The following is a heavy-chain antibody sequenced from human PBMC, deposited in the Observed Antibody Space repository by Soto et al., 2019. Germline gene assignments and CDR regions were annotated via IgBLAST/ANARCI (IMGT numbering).Heavy chain of an antibody. CDR1: GFTFSDYD. V-gene: IGHV3-21*01. CDR2: ITSNSIYK. J-gene: IGHJ6*02. Sequence: EVQLVESGGGLVKPGGSLRLSCAASGFTFSDYDMTWVRQAPGKGLEWVSSITSNSIYKYSADSLKGRFTISRDNAKNTLFLQINSLRAEYTAVYYCARDLSGGNYYYHGLDVWGQGTTVTVSS. D-gene: IGHD1-26*01. CDR3: ARDLSGGNYYYHGLDV.